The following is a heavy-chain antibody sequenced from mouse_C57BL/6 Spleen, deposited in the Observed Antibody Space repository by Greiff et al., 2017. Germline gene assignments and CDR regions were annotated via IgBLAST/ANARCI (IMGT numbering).Heavy chain of an antibody. D-gene: IGHD3-2*02. Sequence: VHLVESGPGLVAPSQRLSITCTVSGFSLTSYGVSWVRQPPGKGLEWLGVIWGDGSTNYHSALISRLSISKDNSKSQVFLKLNSLQTDDTATYYCARPAQRDAMDYWGQGTSVTVSS. V-gene: IGHV2-3*01. J-gene: IGHJ4*01. CDR3: ARPAQRDAMDY. CDR1: GFSLTSYG. CDR2: IWGDGST.